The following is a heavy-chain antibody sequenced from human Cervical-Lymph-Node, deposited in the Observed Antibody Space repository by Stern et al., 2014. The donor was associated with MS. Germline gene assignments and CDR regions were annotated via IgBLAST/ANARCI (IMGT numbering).Heavy chain of an antibody. Sequence: QLVQSGAEVKKPGSSAKVSCKASGGTFSTYAINWVRQAPGQGLEWMGGIVPVFDSSTYAPKFQGRVAITADRFTNIIYMELNNLNSEDTAVYYCASLGGRNYGYFEYWGRGTLVTVSS. CDR3: ASLGGRNYGYFEY. CDR2: IVPVFDSS. D-gene: IGHD3-16*01. V-gene: IGHV1-69*06. CDR1: GGTFSTYA. J-gene: IGHJ4*02.